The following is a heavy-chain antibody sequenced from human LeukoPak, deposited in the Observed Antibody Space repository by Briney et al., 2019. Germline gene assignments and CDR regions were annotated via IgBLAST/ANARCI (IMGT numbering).Heavy chain of an antibody. J-gene: IGHJ2*01. Sequence: PSETLSLTCTVSGGSISSSSYYWGWIRQPPGKGLERIGSIYYSGSTYYNPSLKSRVTISVDTSKNQFSLKLSSVTAADTAVYYCARHRIAAAGTRHFDLWGRGTPVTVSS. CDR3: ARHRIAAAGTRHFDL. CDR2: IYYSGST. D-gene: IGHD6-13*01. CDR1: GGSISSSSYY. V-gene: IGHV4-39*01.